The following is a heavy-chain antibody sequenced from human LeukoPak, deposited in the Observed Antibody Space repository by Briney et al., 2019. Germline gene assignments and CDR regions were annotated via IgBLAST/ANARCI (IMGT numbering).Heavy chain of an antibody. CDR1: GGSFSGYY. J-gene: IGHJ6*04. CDR3: ARDGYSYGKGMDV. Sequence: SETLSLTCAVYGGSFSGYYWSWIRQPPGKGLEWIGEINHSGSTNYNPSLKSRVTISVDTSKNQFSLKLRSVTAADTAVYYCARDGYSYGKGMDVWGKGTTVTVSS. D-gene: IGHD5-18*01. CDR2: INHSGST. V-gene: IGHV4-34*01.